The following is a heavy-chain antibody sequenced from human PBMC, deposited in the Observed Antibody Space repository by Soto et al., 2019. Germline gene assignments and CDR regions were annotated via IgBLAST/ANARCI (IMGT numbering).Heavy chain of an antibody. CDR2: IWYDGSDK. D-gene: IGHD3-22*01. Sequence: QVQLVESGGGVVQPGRSLRLSCAASGFTFNNYGMHWVRQAPGKGLEWVAVIWYDGSDKYYADSVKGRFTISRDNSKNTLYLQMNSLRAEDTAVYYCARVYYYDRLLFDYWGQGSLVTVSS. CDR3: ARVYYYDRLLFDY. V-gene: IGHV3-33*01. CDR1: GFTFNNYG. J-gene: IGHJ4*02.